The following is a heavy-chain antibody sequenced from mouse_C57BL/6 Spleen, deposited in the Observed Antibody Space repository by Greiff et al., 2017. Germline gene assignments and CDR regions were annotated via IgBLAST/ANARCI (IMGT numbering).Heavy chain of an antibody. CDR3: ARDRTVREDYFDY. CDR2: ISDGGSYT. J-gene: IGHJ2*01. CDR1: GFTFSSYA. V-gene: IGHV5-4*01. Sequence: EVQLVESGGGLVKPGGSLKLSCAASGFTFSSYAMSWVRQTPEKRLEWVATISDGGSYTYYPDNVKGRFTISRDNAKNNLYLQMSHLKSEDTAMYYCARDRTVREDYFDYWGQGTTLTVSS. D-gene: IGHD1-1*01.